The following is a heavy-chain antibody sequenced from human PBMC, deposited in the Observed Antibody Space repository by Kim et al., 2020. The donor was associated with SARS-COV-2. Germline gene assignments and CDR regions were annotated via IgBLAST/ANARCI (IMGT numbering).Heavy chain of an antibody. Sequence: GGSLRLSCAASGFTFSSYSMNWVRQAPGKGLEWVSYISSSSSTIYYADSVTGRFTISRDNAKNSLYLQMNSLRAEDTAVYYCARASPFIYYDSSGLILDYWGQGTLVTVSS. V-gene: IGHV3-48*04. J-gene: IGHJ4*02. D-gene: IGHD3-22*01. CDR2: ISSSSSTI. CDR1: GFTFSSYS. CDR3: ARASPFIYYDSSGLILDY.